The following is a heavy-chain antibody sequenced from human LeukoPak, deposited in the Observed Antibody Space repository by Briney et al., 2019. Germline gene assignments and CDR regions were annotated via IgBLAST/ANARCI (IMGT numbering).Heavy chain of an antibody. CDR3: TTDLLGYYDSSDDY. V-gene: IGHV3-15*01. CDR1: GFTFSNAW. D-gene: IGHD3-22*01. J-gene: IGHJ4*02. CDR2: IKSKTDGGTT. Sequence: PGGSLRLSCAASGFTFSNAWMSWVRQAPGKGLEWVGRIKSKTDGGTTDYAAPVKGRFTISRDDSKNTLYLQMNSLKTEDTAVYYCTTDLLGYYDSSDDYWGQGTLVTVSP.